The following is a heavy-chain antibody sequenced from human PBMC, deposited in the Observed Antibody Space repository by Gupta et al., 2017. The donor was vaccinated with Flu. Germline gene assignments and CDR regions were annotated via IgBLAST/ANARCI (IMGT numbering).Heavy chain of an antibody. CDR1: GFTFTNDA. Sequence: EVQLLESGGGLVQPGGSLRLSRAASGFTFTNDAMTWVRQAPGKGLEWVSAIGGSGDSTYSADSVEVLFTISRDNSKNTLSLQMNSLRAEATAVYYCAKDFWRFDRSCWYSSYSFDFWGQGTLGTVSS. D-gene: IGHD6-13*01. J-gene: IGHJ4*02. V-gene: IGHV3-23*01. CDR3: AKDFWRFDRSCWYSSYSFDF. CDR2: IGGSGDST.